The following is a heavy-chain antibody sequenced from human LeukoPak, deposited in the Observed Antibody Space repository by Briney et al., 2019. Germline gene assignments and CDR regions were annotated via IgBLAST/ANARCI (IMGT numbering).Heavy chain of an antibody. CDR3: ARWYQDGFGELFDY. D-gene: IGHD3-10*01. CDR2: IYYSGST. J-gene: IGHJ4*02. CDR1: GGSISSYY. V-gene: IGHV4-59*08. Sequence: SETLSLTCTVSGGSISSYYWSWVRQPPGKGLEWIGYIYYSGSTNYNPSLKSRVTIPVDTSKNHFSLKLSSVTAADTAVYYCARWYQDGFGELFDYWGQGTLVTVSS.